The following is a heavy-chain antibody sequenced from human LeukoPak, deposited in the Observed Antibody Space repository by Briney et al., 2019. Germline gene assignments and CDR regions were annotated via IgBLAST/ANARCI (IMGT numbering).Heavy chain of an antibody. D-gene: IGHD1-26*01. V-gene: IGHV1-18*01. Sequence: GTPVKVSSTASGYTFTSYGLSWVRQAPGHGREWMGWISAYNGNTNYAQKLQGRVTMTTDTSTSTAYMELRSLRSDDTAVYYCARVSVGADWYFDLWGRGTLVTVSS. CDR2: ISAYNGNT. CDR1: GYTFTSYG. CDR3: ARVSVGADWYFDL. J-gene: IGHJ2*01.